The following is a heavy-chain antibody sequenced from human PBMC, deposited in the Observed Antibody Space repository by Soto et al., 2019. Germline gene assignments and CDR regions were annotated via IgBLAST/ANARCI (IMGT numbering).Heavy chain of an antibody. CDR3: ATTRLPDRGGASPNDPFDI. Sequence: ASVKVSCKTSGYMFTGNFVHWVRQAPGQGLEWLGWMNFSTGGKNYAQIFQGRVTLTRDTSISTAYMELSSLKSDDTAVYYCATTRLPDRGGASPNDPFDIWGQGTVVTVSS. D-gene: IGHD2-2*01. V-gene: IGHV1-2*02. CDR1: GYMFTGNF. J-gene: IGHJ3*02. CDR2: MNFSTGGK.